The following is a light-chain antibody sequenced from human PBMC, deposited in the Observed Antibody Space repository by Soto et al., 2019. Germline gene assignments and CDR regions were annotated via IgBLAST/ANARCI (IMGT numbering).Light chain of an antibody. CDR2: GAS. Sequence: IVLTQSPATLSMSQGERATLSCRASQNIGTYLAWYQHKPGQAPSVLIFGASTRANGVPDRFSGSGSGTDFTLTISRLDPADFAVYYSQQYGTAPRGTFGQGTKVYIK. V-gene: IGKV3-20*01. CDR3: QQYGTAPRGT. CDR1: QNIGTY. J-gene: IGKJ1*01.